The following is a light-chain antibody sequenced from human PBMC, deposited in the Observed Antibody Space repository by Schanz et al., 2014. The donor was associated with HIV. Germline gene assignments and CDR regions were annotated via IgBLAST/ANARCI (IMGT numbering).Light chain of an antibody. Sequence: QSVLTQPPSVSAAPGQKVTISCSGSASNIGKNYVCWYQQFPGAAPRLLIYDSDKRPSGIPDRFSGSKSGTSATLGITGLQTGDEADYYCATWDSLLNAVVFGGGTKLTVL. J-gene: IGLJ2*01. CDR3: ATWDSLLNAVV. V-gene: IGLV1-51*01. CDR1: ASNIGKNY. CDR2: DSD.